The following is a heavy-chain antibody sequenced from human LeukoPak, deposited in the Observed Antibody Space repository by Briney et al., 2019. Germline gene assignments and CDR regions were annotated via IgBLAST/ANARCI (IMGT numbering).Heavy chain of an antibody. V-gene: IGHV3-23*01. D-gene: IGHD3-9*01. J-gene: IGHJ4*02. CDR2: IISSGAGT. CDR1: GFSFSSYA. CDR3: ANLPLTGYYGFDS. Sequence: SGGSLRLSCAAPGFSFSSYAMSWVRQAPGKGLEWVSGIISSGAGTNYADSVRGRFTISRDNSKNTLYLQMNSLRAEDTAVYYCANLPLTGYYGFDSWGQGALITVSS.